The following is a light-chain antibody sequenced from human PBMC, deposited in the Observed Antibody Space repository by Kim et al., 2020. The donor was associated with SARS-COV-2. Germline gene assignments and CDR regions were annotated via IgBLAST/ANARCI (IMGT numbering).Light chain of an antibody. V-gene: IGKV3-20*01. CDR1: QTVTNTY. Sequence: SPGERAPLSCRTSQTVTNTYLAWYQQRPGQTPRLLIYGASNRATGIPDRFSGSGSGTDFTLTISRLEPEDFAVYYRQQYGESTLTFGGGTKVDIK. CDR2: GAS. CDR3: QQYGESTLT. J-gene: IGKJ4*01.